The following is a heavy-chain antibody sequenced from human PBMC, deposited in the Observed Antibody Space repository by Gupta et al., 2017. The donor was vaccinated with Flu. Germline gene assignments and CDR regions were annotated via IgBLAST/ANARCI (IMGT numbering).Heavy chain of an antibody. J-gene: IGHJ4*02. D-gene: IGHD1-1*01. CDR3: ASQTSSCCAGPLDY. CDR2: ISGSGSTI. Sequence: SYEMNWVRQAPGKGLEWLSYISGSGSTIYYADSVKGRFTISRDNAKNSLYLQMNRLRADDTAVYYCASQTSSCCAGPLDYWGQGTLVTVSS. CDR1: SYE. V-gene: IGHV3-48*03.